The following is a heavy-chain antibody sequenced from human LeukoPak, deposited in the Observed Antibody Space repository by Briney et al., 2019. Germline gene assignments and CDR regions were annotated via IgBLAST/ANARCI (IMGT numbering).Heavy chain of an antibody. J-gene: IGHJ6*02. CDR2: INPNSGGT. D-gene: IGHD3-9*01. CDR1: GYTFTGYY. CDR3: AREDLWLRGMDV. V-gene: IGHV1-2*02. Sequence: ASVKVSCKASGYTFTGYYLHWVRQAPGEGLEWMGRINPNSGGTNYAQKFQGRVTMTRDTSINTAHMELSRLRSDDTAVHYRAREDLWLRGMDVWGQGTTVTVSS.